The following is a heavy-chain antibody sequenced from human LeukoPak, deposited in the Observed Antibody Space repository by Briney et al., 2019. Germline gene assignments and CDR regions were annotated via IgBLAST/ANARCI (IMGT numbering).Heavy chain of an antibody. CDR2: MSTSGNS. CDR3: ARESGSMRWFDP. Sequence: PSETLSLTCTVSGGSISGYYWSWIRQPAGKGLEWIGRMSTSGNSNYIPSLVSRVTMSVDTSKNQFSLNLSSVTVADTAVYYCARESGSMRWFDPWGQGTLVTVSS. D-gene: IGHD6-25*01. V-gene: IGHV4-4*07. CDR1: GGSISGYY. J-gene: IGHJ5*02.